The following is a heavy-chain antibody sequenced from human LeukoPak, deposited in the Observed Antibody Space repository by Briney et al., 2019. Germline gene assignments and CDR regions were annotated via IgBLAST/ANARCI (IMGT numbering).Heavy chain of an antibody. V-gene: IGHV3-72*01. Sequence: GGSLRLSFAGSGFTLSDHYMHWVRQAPGKGPEGVGHTRYKSNSYNTEYAAYVKGRFTISRDDSKNSLYLQMNSLKTEDTAVYYCARGSVDSSSWYDDYYYYYYMDVWGKGTTVTVSS. CDR1: GFTLSDHY. J-gene: IGHJ6*03. CDR2: TRYKSNSYNT. D-gene: IGHD6-13*01. CDR3: ARGSVDSSSWYDDYYYYYYMDV.